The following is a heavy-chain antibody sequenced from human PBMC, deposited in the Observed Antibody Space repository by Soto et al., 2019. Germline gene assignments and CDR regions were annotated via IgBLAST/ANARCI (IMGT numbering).Heavy chain of an antibody. Sequence: QVQLQESGPGLVKPSQTLSLTCTVSGGSISSGNYYWSWIRQPPGKGLEWIGNILYSGTTYYNPSVKSRFTISRDTSNNQFSLKLCSVSAADTAVYHCARDAGWFGEFIYSCDGVAVWGQATTVT. CDR1: GGSISSGNYY. CDR3: ARDAGWFGEFIYSCDGVAV. V-gene: IGHV4-30-4*01. J-gene: IGHJ6*02. D-gene: IGHD3-10*01. CDR2: ILYSGTT.